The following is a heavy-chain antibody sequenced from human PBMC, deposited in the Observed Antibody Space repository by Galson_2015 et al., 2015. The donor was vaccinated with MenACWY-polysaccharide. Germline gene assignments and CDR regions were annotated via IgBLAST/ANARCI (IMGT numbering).Heavy chain of an antibody. Sequence: ETLSLTCGLSGGSVKNRYWSWFRHPPGKGLERIGDIFYTGSTTYNPSLKSRVTISMGASESHFSLNLTSVTAADTAVYYCARGRALTDYWGQGTLVTVSS. J-gene: IGHJ4*02. V-gene: IGHV4-59*02. CDR1: GGSVKNRY. CDR2: IFYTGST. CDR3: ARGRALTDY.